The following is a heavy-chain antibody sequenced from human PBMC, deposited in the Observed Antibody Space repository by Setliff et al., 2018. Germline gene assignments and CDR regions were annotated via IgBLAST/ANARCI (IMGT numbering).Heavy chain of an antibody. CDR1: GFTFSRYW. CDR2: IKQDGNQK. CDR3: ARVHPATIFEVVIFDY. Sequence: GGSLRLSCAASGFTFSRYWMSWVRQAPGKGLEWVANIKQDGNQKYYVDSVKGRFTISRDNAKNSLYLQMNSLRAEDTAVYYCARVHPATIFEVVIFDYWGQGTLVTVS. J-gene: IGHJ4*02. V-gene: IGHV3-7*01. D-gene: IGHD3-3*01.